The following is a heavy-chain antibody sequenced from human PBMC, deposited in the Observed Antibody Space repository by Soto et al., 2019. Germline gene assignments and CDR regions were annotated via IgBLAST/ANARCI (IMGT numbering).Heavy chain of an antibody. CDR2: INPNSGGT. CDR1: GYTFTGYY. D-gene: IGHD2-15*01. V-gene: IGHV1-2*04. J-gene: IGHJ6*02. CDR3: AREGRGYCSGGSCYSWNYYYGMGV. Sequence: ASVKVSCKASGYTFTGYYMHWVRQAPGQGLEWMGWINPNSGGTNYAQKFQGWVTMTRDTSISTAYMELSRLRSDDTAVYYCAREGRGYCSGGSCYSWNYYYGMGVWGQGTTVTVSS.